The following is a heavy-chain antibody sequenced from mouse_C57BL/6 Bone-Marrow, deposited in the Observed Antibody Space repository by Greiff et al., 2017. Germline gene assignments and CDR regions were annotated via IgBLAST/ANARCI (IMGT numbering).Heavy chain of an antibody. J-gene: IGHJ3*01. D-gene: IGHD1-1*01. V-gene: IGHV14-4*01. CDR3: TRIIRRAY. CDR2: IDPENGDT. Sequence: EVQLQEPGAELVRPGASVKLSCTASGFNFKDYYMHWVKQRPEQGLEWIGWIDPENGDTEYASKFQGKATITADTSSNTAYLQLSSLTSEDTAVYYCTRIIRRAYWGQGTLVTVSA. CDR1: GFNFKDYY.